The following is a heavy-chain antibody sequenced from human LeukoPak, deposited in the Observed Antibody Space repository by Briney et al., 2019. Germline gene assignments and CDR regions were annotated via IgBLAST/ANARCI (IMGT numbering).Heavy chain of an antibody. V-gene: IGHV4-39*07. Sequence: PSETLSLTCTVSGGSISSSSHYWGWIRQPPGKGLEWIGSIYYSGRTYYNPSLKSRVTISVDTSKNQFSLKLSSVTAADTAVYYCASAHDYGDYQDYWGQGTLVTVSS. J-gene: IGHJ4*02. CDR2: IYYSGRT. CDR3: ASAHDYGDYQDY. CDR1: GGSISSSSHY. D-gene: IGHD4-17*01.